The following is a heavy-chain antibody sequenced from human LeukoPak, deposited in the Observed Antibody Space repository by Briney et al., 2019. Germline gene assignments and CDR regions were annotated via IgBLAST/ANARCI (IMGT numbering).Heavy chain of an antibody. CDR3: ASLYDSSGYYPVHFDY. J-gene: IGHJ4*02. CDR2: VYNTGTT. Sequence: PSETLSLTCTVSGASLSSSNYYWGWIRQPPGKGPECIASVYNTGTTYYNPSLKSRVTISIDTSKNQFSLKLSSVTAADTAVYYCASLYDSSGYYPVHFDYWGQGTLVTVSS. D-gene: IGHD3-22*01. V-gene: IGHV4-39*01. CDR1: GASLSSSNYY.